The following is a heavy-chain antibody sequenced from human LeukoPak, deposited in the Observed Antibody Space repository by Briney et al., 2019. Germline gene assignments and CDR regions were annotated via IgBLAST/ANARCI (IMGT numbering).Heavy chain of an antibody. J-gene: IGHJ4*02. CDR2: IRTKPNSYTT. CDR1: GFTFSSYS. CDR3: TRQHCSGGTCSYVDY. V-gene: IGHV3-73*01. Sequence: GGSLRLSCAASGFTFSSYSMNWVRQASGRGLEWVGLIRTKPNSYTTVYAASVKGRFTISRDDSKNTAYLQMNSLKAEDTAVYYCTRQHCSGGTCSYVDYWGQGTLVTVSS. D-gene: IGHD2-15*01.